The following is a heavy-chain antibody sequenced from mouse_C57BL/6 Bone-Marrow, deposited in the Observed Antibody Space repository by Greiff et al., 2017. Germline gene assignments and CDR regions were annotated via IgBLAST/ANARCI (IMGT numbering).Heavy chain of an antibody. D-gene: IGHD2-1*01. CDR2: IDPSDSYT. V-gene: IGHV1-50*01. J-gene: IGHJ4*01. CDR1: GYTFTSYW. CDR3: AREWFYYGNYDAMDY. Sequence: VQLQQPGAELVKPGASVKLSCKASGYTFTSYWMQWVKQRPGQGLEWIGEIDPSDSYTNYIQKFKGKATLTVDTSSSTAYMQLSSLTSEDSAVYYCAREWFYYGNYDAMDYWGQGTSVTVSS.